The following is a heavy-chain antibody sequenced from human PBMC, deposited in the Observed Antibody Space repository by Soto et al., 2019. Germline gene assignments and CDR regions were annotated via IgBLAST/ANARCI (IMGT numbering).Heavy chain of an antibody. V-gene: IGHV4-39*01. Sequence: QLQLQESGPGLVKPSETLSLTCTVSGGSISSSSYYWGWIRQPPGKGLEWIGSIYYSGSTYYNPSLKSRVTISVDTSKNQFSLKLSSVTAADTAVYYCARVSARFGDPRDWFDPWGQGTLVTVSS. CDR1: GGSISSSSYY. CDR2: IYYSGST. CDR3: ARVSARFGDPRDWFDP. D-gene: IGHD3-10*01. J-gene: IGHJ5*02.